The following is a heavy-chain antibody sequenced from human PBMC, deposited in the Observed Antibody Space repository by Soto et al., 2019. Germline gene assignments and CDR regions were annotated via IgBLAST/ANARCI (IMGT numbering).Heavy chain of an antibody. CDR3: ATYCGSPSCYMGGYS. D-gene: IGHD2-2*02. V-gene: IGHV3-74*01. J-gene: IGHJ4*02. Sequence: EVQLVESGGGLVQPGGSLRLSCAASGFTFSSYWMQWARQAPGKGLVWVSYINTDGSTTSYADSVKGRFTISRDNAKNTLYLLMNSLSAEDTAVYYCATYCGSPSCYMGGYSWGQGTLVTVSS. CDR1: GFTFSSYW. CDR2: INTDGSTT.